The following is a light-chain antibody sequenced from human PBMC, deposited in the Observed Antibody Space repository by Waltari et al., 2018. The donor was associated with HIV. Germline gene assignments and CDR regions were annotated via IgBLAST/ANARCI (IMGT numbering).Light chain of an antibody. V-gene: IGKV3-15*01. J-gene: IGKJ3*01. Sequence: EIVKTPSPATLSVSPGESATLSCRARQSVSSNLAWYQQKPGQAPRHLIYGASTRAAGVPGRFCGRGSETEFTHTISSLQSEDCAVYYCQQYNNWHTFSPGTKVDIK. CDR1: QSVSSN. CDR2: GAS. CDR3: QQYNNWHT.